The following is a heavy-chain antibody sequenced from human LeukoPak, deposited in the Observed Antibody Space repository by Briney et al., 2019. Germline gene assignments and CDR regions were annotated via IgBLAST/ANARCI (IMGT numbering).Heavy chain of an antibody. Sequence: TSETLSLTCTVSGGSITSRGYYWGWIRQPAGKGLEWIGRIYTSGSTNYNPSLKSRVTISVDTSKNQFSLKLSSVTAADTAVYYCARERGDSSAWDAFDIWGQGTMVTVSS. CDR3: ARERGDSSAWDAFDI. CDR1: GGSITSRGYY. J-gene: IGHJ3*02. CDR2: IYTSGST. V-gene: IGHV4-61*02. D-gene: IGHD3-22*01.